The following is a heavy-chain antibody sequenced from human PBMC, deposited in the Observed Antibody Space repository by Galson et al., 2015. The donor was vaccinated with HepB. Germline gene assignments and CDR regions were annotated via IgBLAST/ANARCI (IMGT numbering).Heavy chain of an antibody. J-gene: IGHJ6*02. D-gene: IGHD5-24*01. CDR3: AARWLHLSYYGMDV. CDR1: GYTFTSYG. Sequence: SVKVSCKASGYTFTSYGISWVRQAPGQGLEWMGWISAYNGNTNYAQKLQGRVTMTTDTSTSTAYMELRSLRSDDTAVYYCAARWLHLSYYGMDVWGQGTTVTVSS. CDR2: ISAYNGNT. V-gene: IGHV1-18*04.